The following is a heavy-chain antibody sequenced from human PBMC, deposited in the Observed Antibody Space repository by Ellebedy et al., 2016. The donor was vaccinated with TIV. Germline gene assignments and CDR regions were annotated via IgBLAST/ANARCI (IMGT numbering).Heavy chain of an antibody. V-gene: IGHV1-2*02. CDR2: INPNSGGT. J-gene: IGHJ4*02. CDR1: GYTFTGYY. CDR3: ARSFAMWIAAAGTGY. Sequence: ASVKVSCXASGYTFTGYYMHWVRQAPGQGLEWMGWINPNSGGTNYAQKFQGRVTMTRDTSISTAYMELSRLRSDDTAVYYCARSFAMWIAAAGTGYWGQGTLVTVSS. D-gene: IGHD6-13*01.